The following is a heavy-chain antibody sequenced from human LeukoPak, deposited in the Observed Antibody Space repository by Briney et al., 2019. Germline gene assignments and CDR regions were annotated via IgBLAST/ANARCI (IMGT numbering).Heavy chain of an antibody. Sequence: NPSETLSLTCTVSGGSISTYYWSWFRQPPVKGLEWIGYIYSSGSTNYNPSLESRVTMSVDTSKNQVSLKLNSVTAADTAVYYCARLSRVTIFGVVDWYFDPWGRGTLVTVSS. CDR1: GGSISTYY. D-gene: IGHD3-3*01. CDR2: IYSSGST. J-gene: IGHJ2*01. CDR3: ARLSRVTIFGVVDWYFDP. V-gene: IGHV4-4*09.